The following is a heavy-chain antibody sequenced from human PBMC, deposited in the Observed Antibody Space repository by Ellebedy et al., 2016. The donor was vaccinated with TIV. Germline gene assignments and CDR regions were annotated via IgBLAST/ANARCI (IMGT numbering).Heavy chain of an antibody. CDR1: GYIFRNYY. J-gene: IGHJ4*02. CDR2: ITPILGIT. D-gene: IGHD3-10*01. V-gene: IGHV1-69*02. Sequence: SVKVSXXASGYIFRNYYIYWVRQAPGQGPEWMGRITPILGITNYAQKFQGRVTMTADKSTGTAYMELTSLRSEDTAVYYCASRAFGEADHWGQGTLVTVSS. CDR3: ASRAFGEADH.